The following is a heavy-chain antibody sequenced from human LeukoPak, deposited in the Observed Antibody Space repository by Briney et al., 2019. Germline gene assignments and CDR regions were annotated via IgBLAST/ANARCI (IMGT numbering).Heavy chain of an antibody. D-gene: IGHD5-12*01. CDR3: ARDWLAPYFDY. CDR1: GFTFSSYA. CDR2: ISGSGENT. V-gene: IGHV3-23*01. Sequence: PGGSLRLSCAASGFTFSSYAMSWVRQAPGKGLEWVSTISGSGENTYYADSVKGRFTISRDNSKYTLYLQMYSLRAEDTAVYYCARDWLAPYFDYWGQGILVTVSS. J-gene: IGHJ4*02.